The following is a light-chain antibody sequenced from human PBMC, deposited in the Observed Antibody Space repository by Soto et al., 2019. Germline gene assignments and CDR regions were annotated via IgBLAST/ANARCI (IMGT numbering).Light chain of an antibody. CDR3: QQYHNWPA. V-gene: IGKV3-15*01. CDR1: QSVFSS. J-gene: IGKJ1*01. Sequence: EIVMTQSPATLSVSPGERATLSCRASQSVFSSLAWYQQKPGQAPRHLIYGAATRATGIPGRFSGSGSGTEFTLTISSLQSEDFAVYYCQQYHNWPAFGQGTKVDIK. CDR2: GAA.